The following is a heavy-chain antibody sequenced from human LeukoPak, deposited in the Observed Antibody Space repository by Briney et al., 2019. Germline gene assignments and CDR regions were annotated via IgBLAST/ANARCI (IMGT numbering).Heavy chain of an antibody. CDR2: INHSGST. Sequence: SETLSLTCAVYGGSFSGYYWSWIRQPPGKGLEWIGEINHSGSTNYNPSLKSRVTISVDTSKNQFSLKLSSVTAADTAVYYCARTEGWFDPWGQGTLVTVFS. CDR1: GGSFSGYY. J-gene: IGHJ5*02. CDR3: ARTEGWFDP. V-gene: IGHV4-34*01.